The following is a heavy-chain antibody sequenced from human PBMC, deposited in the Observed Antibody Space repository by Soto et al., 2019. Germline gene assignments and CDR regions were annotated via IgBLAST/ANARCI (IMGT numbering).Heavy chain of an antibody. CDR2: IWYDGSNK. V-gene: IGHV3-33*01. CDR1: GFTFSSYG. Sequence: GGSLRLSCAASGFTFSSYGMHWVRQAPGKGLEWVAVIWYDGSNKYYADSVKGRFTISRDNSKNTLYLQMNSLRAEDTAVYYCARDRLYCSGGSYPPDAFDIWGQGTMVTVSS. CDR3: ARDRLYCSGGSYPPDAFDI. J-gene: IGHJ3*02. D-gene: IGHD2-15*01.